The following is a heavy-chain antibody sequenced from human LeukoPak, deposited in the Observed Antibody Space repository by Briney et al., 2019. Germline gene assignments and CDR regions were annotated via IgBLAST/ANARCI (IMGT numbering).Heavy chain of an antibody. Sequence: PGGSLRLSCAASGFTFASYAMNWVSQAPGEGLEWVSAISVSGGTTYSAESVKGRFTISRDNSKNTLYLQMNSLRAEDTAVYYCAKDRRYNRGQYDTSDSSRRGLYYGMDVWGQGTTVTVSS. CDR2: ISVSGGTT. CDR3: AKDRRYNRGQYDTSDSSRRGLYYGMDV. CDR1: GFTFASYA. V-gene: IGHV3-23*01. D-gene: IGHD5-24*01. J-gene: IGHJ6*02.